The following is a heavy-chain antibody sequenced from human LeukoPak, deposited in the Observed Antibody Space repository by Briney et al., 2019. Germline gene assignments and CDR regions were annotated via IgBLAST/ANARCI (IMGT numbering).Heavy chain of an antibody. Sequence: PSETLSLTCTVSGGSISSYYWSWIRQPPGKGLEWIGYIYYSGSTNYNPSLKSRVTISVDTPKNQFSLKLSSVTAADTAVYYCARLFGSGAFDYWGQGTLVTVSS. CDR1: GGSISSYY. CDR2: IYYSGST. J-gene: IGHJ4*02. CDR3: ARLFGSGAFDY. V-gene: IGHV4-59*08. D-gene: IGHD3-10*01.